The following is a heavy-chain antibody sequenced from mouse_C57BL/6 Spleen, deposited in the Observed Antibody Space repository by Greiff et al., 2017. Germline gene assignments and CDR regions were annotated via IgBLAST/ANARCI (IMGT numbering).Heavy chain of an antibody. CDR3: ASSYYSTFAY. V-gene: IGHV5-17*01. J-gene: IGHJ3*01. Sequence: EVQGVESGGGLVKPGGSLKLSCAASGFTFSDYGMHWVRQAPERGLEWVAYISSGSSTIYYADTVKGRFTISIDNAKNTLFLQMTSLRSEDTAMYYCASSYYSTFAYWGQGTLVTVSA. CDR1: GFTFSDYG. CDR2: ISSGSSTI. D-gene: IGHD1-1*01.